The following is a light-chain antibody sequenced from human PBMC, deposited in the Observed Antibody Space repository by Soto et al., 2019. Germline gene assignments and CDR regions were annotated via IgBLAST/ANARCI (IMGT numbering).Light chain of an antibody. Sequence: EIVLTQSPGTLSLSPGERATLSCRSSQSITSGNLAWYQQKPGQGPKLLIYGAFNRATGIPDRFSGSGSGADFTLTISRLEPEDFGVYYCQQYRASPPSWTFGQGTKVEIK. CDR3: QQYRASPPSWT. J-gene: IGKJ1*01. CDR2: GAF. CDR1: QSITSGN. V-gene: IGKV3-20*01.